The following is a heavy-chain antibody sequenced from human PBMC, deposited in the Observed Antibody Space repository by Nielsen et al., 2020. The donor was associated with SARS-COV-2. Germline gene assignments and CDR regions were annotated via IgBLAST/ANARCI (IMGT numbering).Heavy chain of an antibody. J-gene: IGHJ5*02. CDR1: GGSISSSDHY. V-gene: IGHV4-30-4*02. CDR3: ARVRGGSYRSVWFDP. Sequence: SETLSLTCTVSGGSISSSDHYWSWIRQPPGKGLEWIGYIHHSGSTYYNPSLKSRATISVDTSKKQFSLKLSSVTAADTAVYYCARVRGGSYRSVWFDPWGQGTLVTVSS. D-gene: IGHD3-16*02. CDR2: IHHSGST.